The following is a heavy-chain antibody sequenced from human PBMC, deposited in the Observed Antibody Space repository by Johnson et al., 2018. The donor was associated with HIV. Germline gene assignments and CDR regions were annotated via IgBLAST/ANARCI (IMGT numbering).Heavy chain of an antibody. V-gene: IGHV3-66*01. CDR1: GFNFDDHG. CDR3: AKGRWEATTYDAAFDI. CDR2: ISIGGST. Sequence: VQLVESGGGVVRPGGSLRLSCAASGFNFDDHGMSWVRQAPGKGLEWVSVISIGGSTYYADSVKGRFTISRDNSKNTLYLQRDSLGADDTAVYYCAKGRWEATTYDAAFDIWGQGTMVTVSS. D-gene: IGHD1-26*01. J-gene: IGHJ3*02.